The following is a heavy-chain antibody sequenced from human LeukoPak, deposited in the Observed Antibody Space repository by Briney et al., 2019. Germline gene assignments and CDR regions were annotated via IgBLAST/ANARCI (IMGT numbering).Heavy chain of an antibody. J-gene: IGHJ3*02. CDR3: ARPAFYGSGPDAFDI. D-gene: IGHD3-10*01. V-gene: IGHV5-51*01. CDR1: GYSFTSYW. Sequence: GESLKISCKGSGYSFTSYWIGWVRQMPGKGLEWMGIIYPGDSDTRYSPSFQGQVTISADKSISTVYLQWSSLKASDTAMYYCARPAFYGSGPDAFDIWGQGTMVTVSS. CDR2: IYPGDSDT.